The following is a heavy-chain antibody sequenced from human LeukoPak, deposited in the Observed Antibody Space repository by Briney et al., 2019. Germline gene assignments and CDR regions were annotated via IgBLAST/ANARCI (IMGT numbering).Heavy chain of an antibody. V-gene: IGHV3-21*06. Sequence: PGESLRLSCAASGFTFSSYTMNWVRQAPGKGLEWVSIISSTSVYKSYANSVKGRFTISRDNAKNSLYLQMDSLRAEDTAVYYCAGAGATNEGAEYWGQGTLVTVSS. CDR3: AGAGATNEGAEY. D-gene: IGHD1-1*01. J-gene: IGHJ4*02. CDR2: ISSTSVYK. CDR1: GFTFSSYT.